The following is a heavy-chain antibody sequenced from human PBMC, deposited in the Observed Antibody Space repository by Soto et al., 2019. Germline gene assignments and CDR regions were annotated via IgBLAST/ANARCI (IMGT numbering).Heavy chain of an antibody. J-gene: IGHJ4*02. D-gene: IGHD1-26*01. CDR3: PHRRGVGATTHFDY. CDR1: GFSLSTSGVG. CDR2: IYWDDDK. Sequence: KESGPTLVKPTQTLTLTCTFSGFSLSTSGVGVGWIRQPPGKALEWLALIYWDDDKRYSPSLKSRLTITKDTSKNQVVLTMTNMDPVDTATYYCPHRRGVGATTHFDYWGQGTLVTVSS. V-gene: IGHV2-5*02.